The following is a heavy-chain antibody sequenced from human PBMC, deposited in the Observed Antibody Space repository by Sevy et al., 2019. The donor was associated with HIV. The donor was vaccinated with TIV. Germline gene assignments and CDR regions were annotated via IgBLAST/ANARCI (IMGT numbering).Heavy chain of an antibody. CDR2: MRPNSGNT. V-gene: IGHV1-8*01. D-gene: IGHD3-10*01. CDR3: ARNYDGSGSYFDF. Sequence: ASVKVSCKASGYTFTSYDVNWVRQATGHGLEWMGWMRPNSGNTGYAQNLQGRVTLTRNTSMSTAYMELTSLTSEDTAVYFCARNYDGSGSYFDFWGQGTLVTVSS. CDR1: GYTFTSYD. J-gene: IGHJ4*02.